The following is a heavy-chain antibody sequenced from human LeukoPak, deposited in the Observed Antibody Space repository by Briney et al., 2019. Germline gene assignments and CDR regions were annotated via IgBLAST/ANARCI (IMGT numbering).Heavy chain of an antibody. D-gene: IGHD3-3*01. CDR2: INQDGSER. CDR1: RFTFSNYW. V-gene: IGHV3-7*01. Sequence: QTGGSLRLSCAASRFTFSNYWMTWVRQAPGKGLEWVANINQDGSERYYVDSVKGRFTISRDNAKNSLYLQMNSLRAEDTAVYYCARDRGGAYDFWSGYYTGYFDYWGQGTLVPVSS. CDR3: ARDRGGAYDFWSGYYTGYFDY. J-gene: IGHJ4*02.